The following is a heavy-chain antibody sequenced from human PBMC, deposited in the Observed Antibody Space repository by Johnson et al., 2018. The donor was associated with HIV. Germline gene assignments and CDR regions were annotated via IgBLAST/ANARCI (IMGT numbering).Heavy chain of an antibody. V-gene: IGHV3-23*04. Sequence: VQLVESGGGVVQPGRSLRLSCAASGFTFSSYAMSWVRQAPGKGLEWVSAISGSGGSTYYADSVKGRFNISRDNSQNTLYLQMNSLGAEDTAVYYWARGRVKFARVVVVARPAFDIWGQGTMVTVSS. CDR3: ARGRVKFARVVVVARPAFDI. D-gene: IGHD2-15*01. J-gene: IGHJ3*02. CDR1: GFTFSSYA. CDR2: ISGSGGST.